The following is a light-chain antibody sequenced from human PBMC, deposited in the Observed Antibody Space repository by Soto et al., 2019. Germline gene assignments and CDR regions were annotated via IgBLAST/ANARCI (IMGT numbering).Light chain of an antibody. J-gene: IGLJ1*01. Sequence: QSVLTQPASVSGSPGQSITISCTGTSSDVGGYNYVSWYQQHPGKAPKLMIYDVSNRPSGVSNRFSGSKSGNTASLTISGLQAEDESDNYCSSYTTSSTRVFGTGTMVTVL. V-gene: IGLV2-14*01. CDR1: SSDVGGYNY. CDR2: DVS. CDR3: SSYTTSSTRV.